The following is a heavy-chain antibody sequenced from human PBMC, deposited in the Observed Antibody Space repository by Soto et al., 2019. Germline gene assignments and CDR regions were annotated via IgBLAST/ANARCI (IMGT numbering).Heavy chain of an antibody. CDR2: IYSGGST. CDR3: ARDSFGYSGYLDY. J-gene: IGHJ4*02. V-gene: IGHV3-66*01. CDR1: GFTVSSNY. D-gene: IGHD5-12*01. Sequence: VQLVESGGGLVQPGGSLRLSCAASGFTVSSNYMSWVRQAPGKGLEWVSVIYSGGSTYYADSVKGRFTISRDNSKNTLYLQMNSLRAEDTAVYYCARDSFGYSGYLDYWGQGTLVTVSS.